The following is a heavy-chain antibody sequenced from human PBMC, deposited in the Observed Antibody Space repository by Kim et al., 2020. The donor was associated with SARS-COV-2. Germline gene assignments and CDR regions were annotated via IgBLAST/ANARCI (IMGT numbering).Heavy chain of an antibody. CDR3: ASGTVVIVVVPANYGMDV. CDR1: GGSISSSSYY. D-gene: IGHD2-2*03. V-gene: IGHV4-39*01. Sequence: SETLSLTCTVSGGSISSSSYYRGWIRQPPGKGLEWIGSIYYSGSTYYNPSLKSRVTISVDTSKNQLSLKLSPVTAADTAVYYCASGTVVIVVVPANYGMDVWGQGTTVTV. J-gene: IGHJ6*02. CDR2: IYYSGST.